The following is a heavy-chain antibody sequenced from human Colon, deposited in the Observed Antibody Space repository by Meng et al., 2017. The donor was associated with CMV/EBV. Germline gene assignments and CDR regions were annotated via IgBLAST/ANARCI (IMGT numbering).Heavy chain of an antibody. Sequence: VPPGEPGRGGEEPGASGSGPRWLSGHHYARYGISWVRQPPGQGLEWMGWISGTTSYTNRAQKFHRRVTMTADTTTSTAHFALTSLTSNDTAVYYCARGRPNWSGVLDYWGQGTLVTVSS. J-gene: IGHJ4*02. CDR3: ARGRPNWSGVLDY. CDR2: ISGTTSYT. CDR1: GHHYARYG. D-gene: IGHD1-1*01. V-gene: IGHV1-18*04.